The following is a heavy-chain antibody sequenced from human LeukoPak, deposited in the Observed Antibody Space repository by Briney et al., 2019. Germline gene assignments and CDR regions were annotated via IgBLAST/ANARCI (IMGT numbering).Heavy chain of an antibody. V-gene: IGHV3-74*01. CDR3: ATDVTGSEDR. Sequence: GGSLRLSCVVSGFPFGNFWMHWVRQVPGKGLVWVARMDTDGRTTDYADSVKGRFTISRDNARNALYLQMRSLRADDTALYYCATDVTGSEDRWGQGTLVTVSS. J-gene: IGHJ5*02. CDR2: MDTDGRTT. D-gene: IGHD6-25*01. CDR1: GFPFGNFW.